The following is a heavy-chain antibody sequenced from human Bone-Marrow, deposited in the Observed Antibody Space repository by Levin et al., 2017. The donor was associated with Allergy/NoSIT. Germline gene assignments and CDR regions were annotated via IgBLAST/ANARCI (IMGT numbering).Heavy chain of an antibody. V-gene: IGHV3-33*01. CDR3: ARGGDIVLDY. CDR1: GFTFSSYG. D-gene: IGHD5-12*01. J-gene: IGHJ4*02. Sequence: GESLKISCAASGFTFSSYGMHWVRQAPGKGLEWVAVIWYDGSNKYYADSVKGRFTISRDNSKNTLYLQMNSLRAEDTAVYYCARGGDIVLDYWGQGTLVTVSS. CDR2: IWYDGSNK.